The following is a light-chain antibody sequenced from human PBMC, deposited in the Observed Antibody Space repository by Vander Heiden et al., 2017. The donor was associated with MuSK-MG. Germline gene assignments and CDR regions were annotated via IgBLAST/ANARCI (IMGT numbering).Light chain of an antibody. V-gene: IGLV8-61*01. CDR1: SGPVPTSYY. CDR2: NTN. Sequence: QTVVTQEPSFSVSPGGTVTRPRGLSSGPVPTSYYPSWYQQTPSQAPRTLIYNTNTRSSGVPDRFSGSIVGKKAALTITGAQADDESDYYCQLYMRTGISDVLFGGGTKLTVL. CDR3: QLYMRTGISDVL. J-gene: IGLJ2*01.